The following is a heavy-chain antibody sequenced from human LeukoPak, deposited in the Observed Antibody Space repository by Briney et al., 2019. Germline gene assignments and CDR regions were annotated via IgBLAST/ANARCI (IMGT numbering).Heavy chain of an antibody. Sequence: SETLSLTCAVYGGSFSGYYWSWSRQPAGKGLQWIGEINHSGSTNYNPSLKSRVTISVDTSKNQFTLKLSSVTAADTAVYYCARRTVLLDAFDIWGQGTMVTVSS. V-gene: IGHV4-34*01. J-gene: IGHJ3*02. D-gene: IGHD3-3*01. CDR2: INHSGST. CDR3: ARRTVLLDAFDI. CDR1: GGSFSGYY.